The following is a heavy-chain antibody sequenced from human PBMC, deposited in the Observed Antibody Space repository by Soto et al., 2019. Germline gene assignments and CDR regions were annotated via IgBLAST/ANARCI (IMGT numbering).Heavy chain of an antibody. V-gene: IGHV3-23*01. D-gene: IGHD2-8*01. CDR2: ITTSGGNT. Sequence: EVQLLESGGGLVQPGGSLRLSCAASGFTFSTYAMSWVRQAPGKGLEWVSTITTSGGNTYYADSVQGRFTISRDNSKNRLYPHMNSLRAEDTAVYYCAGRYCTNGVCYTNYYYYMDVWGKGTTVTVSS. CDR1: GFTFSTYA. J-gene: IGHJ6*03. CDR3: AGRYCTNGVCYTNYYYYMDV.